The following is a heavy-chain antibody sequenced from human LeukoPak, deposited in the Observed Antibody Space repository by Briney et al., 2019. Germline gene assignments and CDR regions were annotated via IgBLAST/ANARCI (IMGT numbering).Heavy chain of an antibody. D-gene: IGHD6-25*01. CDR1: GGSISSYY. CDR2: IYYTGST. V-gene: IGHV4-59*08. CDR3: ARHSGRGNAFDI. Sequence: PSETLSLTCTVSGGSISSYYWTWIRQPPEQGLEWIGYIYYTGSTNFKPSLKSRVTISVDASKNQISLNLRSVTAADTAVYYCARHSGRGNAFDIWGQGTRVTVSS. J-gene: IGHJ3*02.